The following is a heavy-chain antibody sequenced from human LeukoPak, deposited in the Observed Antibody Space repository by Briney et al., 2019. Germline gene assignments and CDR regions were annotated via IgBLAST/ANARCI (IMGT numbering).Heavy chain of an antibody. D-gene: IGHD1-26*01. V-gene: IGHV1-2*02. CDR2: INPNSGGT. CDR3: ARGLGGSGSYFLTFDY. Sequence: ASVTVSCKASGYAFTGYYMHWVRQAPGQGLEWMGLINPNSGGTNYAQKLQGRVTMTTDTSTSTAYMELRSLRSDDTAVYYCARGLGGSGSYFLTFDYWGQGGMGSVSS. J-gene: IGHJ4*02. CDR1: GYAFTGYY.